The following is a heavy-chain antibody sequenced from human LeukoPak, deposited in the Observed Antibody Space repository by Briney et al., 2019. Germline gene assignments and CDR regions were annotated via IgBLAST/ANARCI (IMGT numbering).Heavy chain of an antibody. D-gene: IGHD3-22*01. CDR3: ARAEPLRESTMTDDY. CDR2: ISAYNGNT. CDR1: GYTFTSYG. V-gene: IGHV1-18*01. Sequence: ASVTVSFMASGYTFTSYGISWVRQAPGQGREWMGWISAYNGNTNYAQKLQGRVTMTTDTSTSTAYMEMRRLRSDDTAVYYCARAEPLRESTMTDDYWGQGTLVTVSS. J-gene: IGHJ4*02.